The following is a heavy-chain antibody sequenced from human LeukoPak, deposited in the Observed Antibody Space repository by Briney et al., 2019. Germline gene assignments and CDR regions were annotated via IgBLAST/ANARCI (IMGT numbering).Heavy chain of an antibody. CDR1: GGSISSYY. D-gene: IGHD3-3*01. Sequence: PSETLSLTCTVSGGSISSYYWSWIRQPAGKGLEWIGRIYTSGSTNYNPSLKSRVTMSVDTSKNQFSPKLSSVTAADMAVYYCARDYDFWSDSSNDAFDIWGQGTMVTVSS. V-gene: IGHV4-4*07. J-gene: IGHJ3*02. CDR2: IYTSGST. CDR3: ARDYDFWSDSSNDAFDI.